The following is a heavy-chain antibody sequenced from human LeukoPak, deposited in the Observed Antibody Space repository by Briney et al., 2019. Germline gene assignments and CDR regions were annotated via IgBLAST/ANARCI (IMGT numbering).Heavy chain of an antibody. J-gene: IGHJ4*02. D-gene: IGHD3-3*01. Sequence: PGGSLRLSCAASGFTFSSYAMSWVRQAPGRGLEWVSAISGSGGSTYYADSVKGRFTTSRDNSKNTLYLQMNSLRAEDTAVYYCAKAVTIFSGFDYWGQGTLVTVSS. V-gene: IGHV3-23*01. CDR3: AKAVTIFSGFDY. CDR2: ISGSGGST. CDR1: GFTFSSYA.